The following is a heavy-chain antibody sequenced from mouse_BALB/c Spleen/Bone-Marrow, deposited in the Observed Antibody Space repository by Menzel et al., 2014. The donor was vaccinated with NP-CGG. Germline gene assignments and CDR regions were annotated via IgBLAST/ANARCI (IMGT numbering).Heavy chain of an antibody. CDR1: GDSITSGY. CDR2: ISYSGST. CDR3: ARYDGSYYYAMDY. D-gene: IGHD2-3*01. J-gene: IGHJ4*01. V-gene: IGHV3-8*02. Sequence: EVQLQQSGPSLVKPSQTQSLTCSVTGDSITSGYWNWIRKFPGNKLEYMGYISYSGSTYYNPSLKSRISITRDTSKNLYYLQLNSVTTEDTATYYCARYDGSYYYAMDYWGQGTSVTVSS.